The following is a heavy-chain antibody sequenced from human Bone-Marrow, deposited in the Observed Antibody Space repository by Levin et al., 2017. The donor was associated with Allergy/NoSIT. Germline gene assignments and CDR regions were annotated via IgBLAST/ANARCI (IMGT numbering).Heavy chain of an antibody. Sequence: GGSLRLSCEASGFTFSTSGMNWVRQAPGKGLEWVAVTSGDGDNKFYTDSVKGRFTISRDNSKNTLYLQINSLRVDDTAVYYCANGPEFAGYAYYKFWGQGTLVTVSS. CDR3: ANGPEFAGYAYYKF. V-gene: IGHV3-30*18. J-gene: IGHJ4*02. CDR2: TSGDGDNK. D-gene: IGHD3-10*01. CDR1: GFTFSTSG.